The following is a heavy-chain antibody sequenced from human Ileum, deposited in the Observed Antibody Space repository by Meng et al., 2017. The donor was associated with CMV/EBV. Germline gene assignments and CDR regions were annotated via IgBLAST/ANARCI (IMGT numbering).Heavy chain of an antibody. V-gene: IGHV4-39*07. Sequence: QLQLQESGPGLVKPSETPSLTCTVSGGSISNTRDFWAWIRQPPGKGLEWIGSIHYDGTTFYTPSLKSRVTISVDTSKSQFSLKLNSMTAADTAVYYCAREKSSAADNWGQGTLVTVSS. CDR2: IHYDGTT. D-gene: IGHD6-13*01. J-gene: IGHJ4*02. CDR1: GGSISNTRDF. CDR3: AREKSSAADN.